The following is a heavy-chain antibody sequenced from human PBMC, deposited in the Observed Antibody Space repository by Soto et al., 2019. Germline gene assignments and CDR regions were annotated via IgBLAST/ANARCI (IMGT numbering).Heavy chain of an antibody. D-gene: IGHD3-3*01. CDR3: ARLHYVTIFGVVYGMDV. Sequence: XDSLTISCKGSGYSFTSYWISLVRQMRGKGLEWMGRIDPSDSYTNYSPSFQGHVTISADKSISTAYLQWSSLKASDTAMYYCARLHYVTIFGVVYGMDVWGQGTTVTVSS. CDR2: IDPSDSYT. V-gene: IGHV5-10-1*01. J-gene: IGHJ6*02. CDR1: GYSFTSYW.